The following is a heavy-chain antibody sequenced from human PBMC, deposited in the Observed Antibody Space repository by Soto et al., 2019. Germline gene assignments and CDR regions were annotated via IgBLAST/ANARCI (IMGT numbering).Heavy chain of an antibody. CDR1: GGTFSSYA. CDR2: IIPIFGTA. J-gene: IGHJ4*02. D-gene: IGHD5-12*01. V-gene: IGHV1-69*01. Sequence: QVQLVQSGAEVKKPGSSVKVSCKASGGTFSSYAISWVRQAPGQGLEWMGGIIPIFGTANYAQKFQGRVTITADDSTSTAYMELSSLRSEDTAVYYCARDVLRDGYNYFDYWGQGTLVTVSS. CDR3: ARDVLRDGYNYFDY.